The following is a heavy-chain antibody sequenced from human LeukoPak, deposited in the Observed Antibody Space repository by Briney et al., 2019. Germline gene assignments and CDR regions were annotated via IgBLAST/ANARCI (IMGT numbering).Heavy chain of an antibody. CDR1: GYTFTVYY. J-gene: IGHJ4*02. V-gene: IGHV1-2*02. CDR3: ARDSSGFWHGFDY. CDR2: INPNSGGT. Sequence: ASVTVSCTSSGYTFTVYYMHWVRHAPGQGLEWMGWINPNSGGTNYAQKFQGRVTMTRDTSISTAYMELSRLRSDDTAVYYCARDSSGFWHGFDYWGQGTLVTVSS. D-gene: IGHD6-19*01.